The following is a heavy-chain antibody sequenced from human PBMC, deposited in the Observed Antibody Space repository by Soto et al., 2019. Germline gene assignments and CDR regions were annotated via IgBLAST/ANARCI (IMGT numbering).Heavy chain of an antibody. D-gene: IGHD3-9*01. CDR1: GFTFNNFA. Sequence: EVHLLGSGGDLVKPGGSLGLSCEVSGFTFNNFAMSWVRQSPGKGLEWVSTISSDGDLRHYAESVKGRFTISRDNSKSSLFLQMNSLRAEDTALYFCAKVRQRFLDILTGATNFDSWGQGTLVTVSS. CDR3: AKVRQRFLDILTGATNFDS. CDR2: ISSDGDLR. V-gene: IGHV3-23*01. J-gene: IGHJ4*02.